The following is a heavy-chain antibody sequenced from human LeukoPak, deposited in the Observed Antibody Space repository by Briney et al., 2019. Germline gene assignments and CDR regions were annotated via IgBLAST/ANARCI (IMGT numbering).Heavy chain of an antibody. V-gene: IGHV4-38-2*02. D-gene: IGHD6-19*01. J-gene: IGHJ6*03. CDR1: GYSISSGYY. Sequence: SETLSLTCTVSGYSISSGYYWGWIRQPPGKALEWIGSIYHSGSTYYNPSLKSRVTISVDTSKNQFSLKLSSVTAADTAVYYCARVQRGGYSSGWYYYYMDVWGKGTTVTVSS. CDR3: ARVQRGGYSSGWYYYYMDV. CDR2: IYHSGST.